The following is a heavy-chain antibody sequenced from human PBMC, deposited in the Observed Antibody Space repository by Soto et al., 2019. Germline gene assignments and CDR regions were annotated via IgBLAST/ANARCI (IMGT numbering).Heavy chain of an antibody. D-gene: IGHD6-13*01. CDR3: ARVWGSSSWPDAFDI. CDR1: GGSISSYY. CDR2: IYYSGST. J-gene: IGHJ3*02. V-gene: IGHV4-59*01. Sequence: SETLSLTCTVSGGSISSYYWSWIRQPPGKGLEWIGYIYYSGSTNYNPSLKSRVTISVDTSKNQFSLKLSSVTAADTAVYYCARVWGSSSWPDAFDIWGQGTMVTVSS.